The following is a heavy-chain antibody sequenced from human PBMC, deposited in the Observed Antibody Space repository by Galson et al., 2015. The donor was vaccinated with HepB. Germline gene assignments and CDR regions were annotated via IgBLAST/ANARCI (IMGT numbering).Heavy chain of an antibody. D-gene: IGHD6-6*01. V-gene: IGHV1-18*01. CDR1: GYTFNTYG. Sequence: SVKVSCKASGYTFNTYGISWVRQVPGQGLEWMGWISVYNGDTQYTQKFQGRVTITADTSRSTAYMELRNLRSDDTAVYYCARDWIAARPGWFDPWGQGSLLTISS. J-gene: IGHJ5*02. CDR3: ARDWIAARPGWFDP. CDR2: ISVYNGDT.